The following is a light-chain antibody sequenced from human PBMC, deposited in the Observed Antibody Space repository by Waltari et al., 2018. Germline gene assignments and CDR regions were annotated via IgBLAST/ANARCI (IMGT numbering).Light chain of an antibody. CDR2: DVF. CDR3: NSYAGSSSWV. CDR1: SRDVGFYNY. V-gene: IGLV2-14*03. Sequence: QSALTQPASVSGSPGQSITISCTGTSRDVGFYNYVSWYQPHPSKAHKLMIYDVFERPSWVPNRFAGSKSGNTASLTISGLQAEDEANYYCNSYAGSSSWVFGGGTKLTVL. J-gene: IGLJ3*02.